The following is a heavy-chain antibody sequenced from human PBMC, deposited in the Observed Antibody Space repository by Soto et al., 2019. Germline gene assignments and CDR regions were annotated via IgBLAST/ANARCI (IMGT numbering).Heavy chain of an antibody. D-gene: IGHD4-17*01. J-gene: IGHJ4*02. CDR3: ATGGYGDFDY. Sequence: ASVKVSCKACGYTFTSYSMQWVRQAPGQRLEWMGWINAGNGNTNYAQKLQGRVTMTTDTSTSTAYMELRSLRSDDTAVYYCATGGYGDFDYWGQGTLVTVSS. V-gene: IGHV1-3*01. CDR1: GYTFTSYS. CDR2: INAGNGNT.